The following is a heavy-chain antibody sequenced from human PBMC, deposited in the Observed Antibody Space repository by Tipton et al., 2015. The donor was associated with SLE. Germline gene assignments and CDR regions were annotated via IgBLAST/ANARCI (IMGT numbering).Heavy chain of an antibody. V-gene: IGHV1-69*05. CDR2: IIPIFGTA. CDR1: GYTFTSYG. D-gene: IGHD6-19*01. Sequence: QSGAEVKKPGASVKVSCKASGYTFTSYGISWVRQAPGQGLEWMGGIIPIFGTANYAQKFQGRVTITTDESTSTAYMELSSLRSKDTAVYYCARDHTAVAGSFDLWGRGTLVTVSS. CDR3: ARDHTAVAGSFDL. J-gene: IGHJ2*01.